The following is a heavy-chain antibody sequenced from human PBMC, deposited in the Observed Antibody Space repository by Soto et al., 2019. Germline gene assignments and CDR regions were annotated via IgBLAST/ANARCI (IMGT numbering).Heavy chain of an antibody. V-gene: IGHV4-59*01. CDR1: GGSINTDY. Sequence: PSETLSLTCTVSGGSINTDYWSWIRQPPGKGLDWIGYVDYCGHNDSSPSLKSRVTISIDTSKKQVSLKLNSVTAADTAVYYCARNWFSVAGRFHFDYWGQGIPVTVSS. J-gene: IGHJ4*02. D-gene: IGHD6-19*01. CDR3: ARNWFSVAGRFHFDY. CDR2: VDYCGHN.